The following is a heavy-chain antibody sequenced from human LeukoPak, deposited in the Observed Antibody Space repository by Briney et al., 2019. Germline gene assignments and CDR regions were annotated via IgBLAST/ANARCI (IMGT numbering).Heavy chain of an antibody. CDR3: ARGFPGGEWELLIGFDY. CDR1: GYTFTSYY. J-gene: IGHJ4*02. CDR2: INPSGGST. V-gene: IGHV1-46*01. D-gene: IGHD1-26*01. Sequence: SVKVSCKASGYTFTSYYMHWVRQAPGQGLEWMGIINPSGGSTSYAQKFQGRVTMTRGTSTSTVYMELSSLRSEDTAVYYCARGFPGGEWELLIGFDYWGQGTLVTVSS.